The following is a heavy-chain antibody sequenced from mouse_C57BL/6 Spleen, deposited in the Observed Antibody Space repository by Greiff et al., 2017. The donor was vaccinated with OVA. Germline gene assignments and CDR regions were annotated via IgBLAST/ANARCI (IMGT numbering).Heavy chain of an antibody. V-gene: IGHV1-52*01. D-gene: IGHD6-2*01. Sequence: VQLQQPGAELVRPGSSVKLSCKASGYTFTSYWMHWVKQRPIQGLEWIGNIDPSDSETHYNQKFKDKATLTVDKSSSTAYMQLSSLTSEDSAVYYCARGGYSLSYYAMDYWGQGTSVTVSS. CDR3: ARGGYSLSYYAMDY. CDR1: GYTFTSYW. CDR2: IDPSDSET. J-gene: IGHJ4*01.